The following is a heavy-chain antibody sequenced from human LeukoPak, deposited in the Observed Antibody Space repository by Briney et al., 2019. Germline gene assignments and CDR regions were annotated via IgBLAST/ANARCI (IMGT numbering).Heavy chain of an antibody. J-gene: IGHJ4*02. CDR2: IYYSGIA. CDR1: SGSISSTSYY. CDR3: ARGARYPLRAFDY. V-gene: IGHV4-39*01. D-gene: IGHD2-15*01. Sequence: SETLSLTCTVSSGSISSTSYYWGWIRQPPGKGLEWIGSIYYSGIAYYNPSLKSRLTISVDTSKNQFSLKLSSVTAADTAVYYCARGARYPLRAFDYWGQGTLVTVSS.